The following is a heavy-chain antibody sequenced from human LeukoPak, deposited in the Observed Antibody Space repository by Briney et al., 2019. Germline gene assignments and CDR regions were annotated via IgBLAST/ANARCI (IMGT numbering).Heavy chain of an antibody. D-gene: IGHD7-27*01. Sequence: SGGSLRLSCAASGNYWMHWVRQAPGKGLVWVSHINSDGSWTSYADSVKGRFTVSRDDSKNTLHLQMNSLRAEDTAVYYCAKDGGLWVSAHWGDPWGRGTLVTVSS. V-gene: IGHV3-74*01. CDR2: INSDGSWT. CDR1: GNYW. CDR3: AKDGGLWVSAHWGDP. J-gene: IGHJ5*02.